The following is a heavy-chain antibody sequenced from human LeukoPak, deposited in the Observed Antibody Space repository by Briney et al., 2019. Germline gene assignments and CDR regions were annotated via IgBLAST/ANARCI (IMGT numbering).Heavy chain of an antibody. D-gene: IGHD3-10*01. CDR3: AKSIEGSGSYYISYFDY. J-gene: IGHJ4*02. CDR2: ISWNSGSI. CDR1: GFTFDDYA. V-gene: IGHV3-9*01. Sequence: GGSVRLSCAASGFTFDDYAMHWVRQAPGKGLEWVSGISWNSGSIGYVDSVKGRFTISRDNAKNSLYLQMNSLRAEDTALYYCAKSIEGSGSYYISYFDYWGQGTLVTVSS.